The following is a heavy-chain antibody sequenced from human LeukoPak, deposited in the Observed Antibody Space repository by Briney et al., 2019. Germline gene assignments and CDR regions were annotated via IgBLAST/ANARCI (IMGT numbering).Heavy chain of an antibody. CDR2: ISTTSKYI. V-gene: IGHV3-21*01. Sequence: KPGGSLRLSCAASGFTFGSYSMTWVRQAPGKGLEWVSSISTTSKYIYYADSVKGRFTISRDNAKNSLFLQMNSLRAEDTAVYFCARDYSPPHYFDSTGYFDDWGQGTLVTVSS. CDR1: GFTFGSYS. CDR3: ARDYSPPHYFDSTGYFDD. J-gene: IGHJ4*02. D-gene: IGHD3-22*01.